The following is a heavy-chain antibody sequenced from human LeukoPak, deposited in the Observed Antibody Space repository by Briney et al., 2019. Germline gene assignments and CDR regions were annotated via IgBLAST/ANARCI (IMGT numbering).Heavy chain of an antibody. D-gene: IGHD2-2*01. CDR3: AHRYCTRGAEISSTSCPSYFDY. CDR2: IKQDGSEK. Sequence: GGSLRLSCAASGFTFSSYWMSWVRQAPGKGLEWVANIKQDGSEKYYVDSVKGRFTISRDNAKNSLYLQMNSLRAEDTAVYYCAHRYCTRGAEISSTSCPSYFDYWGQGTLVTVSS. CDR1: GFTFSSYW. J-gene: IGHJ4*02. V-gene: IGHV3-7*03.